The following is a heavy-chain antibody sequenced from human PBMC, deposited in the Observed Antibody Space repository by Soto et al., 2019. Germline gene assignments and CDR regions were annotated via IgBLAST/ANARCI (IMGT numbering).Heavy chain of an antibody. CDR1: GFTFSSYG. J-gene: IGHJ6*03. Sequence: GGSLRLSCAASGFTFSSYGMHWVRQAPGKGLEWVAVIWYDGSNKYYADSVKGRFTISRDNSKNTLYLQMNSLRAEDTAVYYCARDGRYCSSTSCWGYYYYYYYMDVWGKGTTVTVSS. D-gene: IGHD2-2*01. CDR2: IWYDGSNK. V-gene: IGHV3-33*01. CDR3: ARDGRYCSSTSCWGYYYYYYYMDV.